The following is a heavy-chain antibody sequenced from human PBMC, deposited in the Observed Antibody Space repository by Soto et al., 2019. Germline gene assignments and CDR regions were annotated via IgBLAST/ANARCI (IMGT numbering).Heavy chain of an antibody. CDR3: ARGGSIYWYFDL. CDR2: INAGNGNT. V-gene: IGHV1-3*01. Sequence: QVQLVQSGAEVKKPGASVKVSCKASGYTFTSYAMHWVRHAPVQRLEWMGWINAGNGNTKYSQKFQGRVTITRDTSASTAYMELSSLRSEDTAVYYCARGGSIYWYFDLWGRGTLATVSS. J-gene: IGHJ2*01. CDR1: GYTFTSYA. D-gene: IGHD1-26*01.